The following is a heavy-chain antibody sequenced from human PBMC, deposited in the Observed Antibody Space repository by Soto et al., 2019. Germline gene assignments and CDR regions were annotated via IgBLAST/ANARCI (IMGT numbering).Heavy chain of an antibody. D-gene: IGHD3-3*01. CDR1: GYTFNTYG. J-gene: IGHJ5*02. V-gene: IGHV1-18*01. Sequence: SVKVSCKTSGYTFNTYGINWVRQAPGQGLELMGWISAYDGKTTYAEKFQGRVTLTTDTSTSTAYMELRSLRSDDTAIYYCARDPHEFWTSYWFDPWGQGTPVTASS. CDR3: ARDPHEFWTSYWFDP. CDR2: ISAYDGKT.